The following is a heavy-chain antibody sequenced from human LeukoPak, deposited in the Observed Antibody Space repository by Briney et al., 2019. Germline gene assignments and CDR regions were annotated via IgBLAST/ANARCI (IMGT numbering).Heavy chain of an antibody. Sequence: GGSLRLSCAASGFTFSSYAMSWVRQAPGKGLEWVSAISGSGGSTYYAESVKGRFTISRDNSKNTLYLQMNSLRAEDTAVYYCAKDDHGGSGWRDYFDYWGQGTLVTVSP. D-gene: IGHD6-19*01. CDR1: GFTFSSYA. CDR3: AKDDHGGSGWRDYFDY. J-gene: IGHJ4*02. V-gene: IGHV3-23*01. CDR2: ISGSGGST.